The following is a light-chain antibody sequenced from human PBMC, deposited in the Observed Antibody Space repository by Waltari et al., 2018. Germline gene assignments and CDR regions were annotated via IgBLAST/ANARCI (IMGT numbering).Light chain of an antibody. CDR2: EVS. Sequence: QFALSQPPSASGSPGQSVTISCTGTSSDVGRYNHVSWYQQHPGTAPKVMIYEVSKRPSGVPDRFSGSKSANTASLTVSGLQAEDEADYYCSSYAGSDIYVFGTGTKVTVL. J-gene: IGLJ1*01. CDR3: SSYAGSDIYV. CDR1: SSDVGRYNH. V-gene: IGLV2-8*01.